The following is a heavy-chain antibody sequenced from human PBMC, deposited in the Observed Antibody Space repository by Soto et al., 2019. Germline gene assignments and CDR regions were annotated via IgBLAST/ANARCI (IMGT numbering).Heavy chain of an antibody. CDR2: IYYSGST. CDR1: GGSISSGGYY. CDR3: ARDSSYDSSGYLLDY. J-gene: IGHJ4*02. D-gene: IGHD3-22*01. Sequence: NPSETLSLTCTVSGGSISSGGYYWSWIRQHPGKGLEWIGYIYYSGSTYYNPSLKSRVTISVDTSKNQFSLKLSSVTAADTAVYYCARDSSYDSSGYLLDYWGQGTLVTVSS. V-gene: IGHV4-31*03.